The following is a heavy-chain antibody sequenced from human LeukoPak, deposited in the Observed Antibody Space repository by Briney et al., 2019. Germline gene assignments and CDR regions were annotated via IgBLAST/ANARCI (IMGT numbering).Heavy chain of an antibody. CDR3: LSLTGHFDYVWGSYRPNYVDY. Sequence: SETLSLTCTVSGDSISSSSYYWGWIRQPPGKGLEWIGSMYYSVSTYYNPSLKSRDTISVDTSKNQFSLKLSSVTAADTAVYYCLSLTGHFDYVWGSYRPNYVDYWGQGTLVTVSS. CDR1: GDSISSSSYY. D-gene: IGHD3-16*02. J-gene: IGHJ4*02. V-gene: IGHV4-39*01. CDR2: MYYSVST.